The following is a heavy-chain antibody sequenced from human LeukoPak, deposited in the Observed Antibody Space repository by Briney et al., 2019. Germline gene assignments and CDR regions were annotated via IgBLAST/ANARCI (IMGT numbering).Heavy chain of an antibody. V-gene: IGHV1-2*02. CDR3: ATLAARSSYYYYYMDV. Sequence: ASVKVSCKASGHTFTGYYMHWVRQAPGQGLEWMGWINPNSGGTNYAQKFQGRVTMTRDTSISTAYMELSRLRSDDTAVYYCATLAARSSYYYYYMDVWGKGTTVTVSS. CDR2: INPNSGGT. D-gene: IGHD6-6*01. J-gene: IGHJ6*03. CDR1: GHTFTGYY.